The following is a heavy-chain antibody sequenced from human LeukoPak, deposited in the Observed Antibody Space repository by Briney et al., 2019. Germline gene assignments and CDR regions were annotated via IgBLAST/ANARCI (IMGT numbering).Heavy chain of an antibody. D-gene: IGHD1-20*01. Sequence: PGGSLRLSCAASGFTFSSYAMSWVRQAPGKGLEWVSSISSSGGSTFYADSVKGRFTISRDNSRDTLFLQMYSLRAEDTALYYCAKAQRGLNWNDRNDYWGQGTLVTVSS. J-gene: IGHJ4*02. CDR1: GFTFSSYA. CDR3: AKAQRGLNWNDRNDY. V-gene: IGHV3-23*01. CDR2: ISSSGGST.